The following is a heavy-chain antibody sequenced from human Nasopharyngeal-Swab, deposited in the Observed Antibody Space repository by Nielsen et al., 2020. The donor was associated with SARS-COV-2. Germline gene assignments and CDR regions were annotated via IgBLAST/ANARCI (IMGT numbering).Heavy chain of an antibody. D-gene: IGHD3-16*01. CDR3: AKDGVRLNGIDV. V-gene: IGHV3-21*04. J-gene: IGHJ6*02. CDR2: MYITSDYI. CDR1: GFRFSSYS. Sequence: GESLKISCVASGFRFSSYSMNWVRQAPGKGLEWVSSMYITSDYIYYADSVKGRFTISRDNAKNLLYLQMNSLRAEDTAEYFCAKDGVRLNGIDVWGQGTTVTVSS.